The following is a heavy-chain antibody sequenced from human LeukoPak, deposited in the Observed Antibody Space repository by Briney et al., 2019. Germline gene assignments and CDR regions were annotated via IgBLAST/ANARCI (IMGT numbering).Heavy chain of an antibody. Sequence: SETLSLTCTASGGSIRSYYWSWIRQPPGKGLEWIGYIYYSGSTNYNPSPKSRVTISVDTSKNQFSLKLSSVTAADTAVYYCARSRDGYNLYPWGQGTLVTASS. CDR1: GGSIRSYY. CDR2: IYYSGST. J-gene: IGHJ5*02. V-gene: IGHV4-59*01. D-gene: IGHD5-24*01. CDR3: ARSRDGYNLYP.